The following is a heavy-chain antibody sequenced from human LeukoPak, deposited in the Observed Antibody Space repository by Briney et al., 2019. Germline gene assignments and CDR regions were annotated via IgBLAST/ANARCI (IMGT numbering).Heavy chain of an antibody. CDR3: VRGGGYFDN. D-gene: IGHD2-15*01. J-gene: IGHJ4*02. V-gene: IGHV3-7*01. CDR1: GFTFSIYA. Sequence: PGGFLRLSCAASGFTFSIYAMSWVRQAPGKGLEWVANIKEDGSEEYYVDFVKGRFTISRDNAKNSVFLQMNSLRAEDTAIYYCVRGGGYFDNWGQGTLVTVSS. CDR2: IKEDGSEE.